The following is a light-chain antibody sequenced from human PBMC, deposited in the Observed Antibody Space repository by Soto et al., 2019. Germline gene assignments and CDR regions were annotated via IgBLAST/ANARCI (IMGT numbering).Light chain of an antibody. CDR1: QSISIW. Sequence: DIQMTQSPSTLSASVGDRVTITCRASQSISIWLAWYQQKPGKAPNLLISKASSLESGVPSRFIGSGSGTEFTLTISSLPPDDFATYYCQQYNNYPWTFGQGTKVDIK. V-gene: IGKV1-5*03. CDR2: KAS. J-gene: IGKJ1*01. CDR3: QQYNNYPWT.